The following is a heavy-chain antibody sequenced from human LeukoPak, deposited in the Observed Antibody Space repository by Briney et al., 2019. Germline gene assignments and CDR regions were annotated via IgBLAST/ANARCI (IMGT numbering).Heavy chain of an antibody. CDR1: GFTFSSYS. J-gene: IGHJ4*02. CDR3: ARDRSLDFDWLLEYYFDY. CDR2: ISSSSYI. V-gene: IGHV3-21*01. D-gene: IGHD3-9*01. Sequence: GGSLRLSCAASGFTFSSYSMNWVRQAPGKGLEWVSSISSSSYIYYADSVKGRFTISRDNAKNSLYLQMNSLRAEDTAVYYCARDRSLDFDWLLEYYFDYWGQGTLVTVSS.